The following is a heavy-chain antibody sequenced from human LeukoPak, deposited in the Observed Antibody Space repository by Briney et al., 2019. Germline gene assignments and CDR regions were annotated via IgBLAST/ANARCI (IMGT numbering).Heavy chain of an antibody. CDR3: ASHDDFWSGYSGAYYYYGMDV. V-gene: IGHV1-2*06. J-gene: IGHJ6*02. Sequence: ASVKVSCKASGYTFTGYYMHWVRQAPGQGLEWMGRINPNSGGTNYAQKFQGRVTMTSDTSISTAYMELSRLRSDDTAVYYCASHDDFWSGYSGAYYYYGMDVWGQGTTVTVSS. CDR2: INPNSGGT. D-gene: IGHD3-3*01. CDR1: GYTFTGYY.